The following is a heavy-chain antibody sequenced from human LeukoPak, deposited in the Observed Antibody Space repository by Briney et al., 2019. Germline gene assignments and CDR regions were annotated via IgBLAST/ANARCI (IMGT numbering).Heavy chain of an antibody. CDR2: IYYSGST. CDR3: ARAIVGAHFDY. V-gene: IGHV4-59*08. D-gene: IGHD1-26*01. Sequence: SEPLSLTCPVSGGSIISYYWSWIRPPPGKGLEWIGYIYYSGSTNYNPSLKSRVTISVDTSKNQFSLKLSSVTAADTAVYYCARAIVGAHFDYWGQGTLVTVSS. CDR1: GGSIISYY. J-gene: IGHJ4*02.